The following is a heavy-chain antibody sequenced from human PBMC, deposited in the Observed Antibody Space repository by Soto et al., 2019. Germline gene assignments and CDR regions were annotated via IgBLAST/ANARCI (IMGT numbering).Heavy chain of an antibody. CDR3: AKANSTTYYFDY. CDR1: GSTFVVNA. J-gene: IGHJ4*02. V-gene: IGHV3-9*01. D-gene: IGHD2-2*01. Sequence: EVQLVESGGGWVNPGRSLRLSGAASGSTFVVNAINRVRQAPGRGLEWVSVISWNSGSIGYPDSVKGRFTISRDNAKNSLYLQRNSLRAEDTALYYCAKANSTTYYFDYWGQGTLVTVSS. CDR2: ISWNSGSI.